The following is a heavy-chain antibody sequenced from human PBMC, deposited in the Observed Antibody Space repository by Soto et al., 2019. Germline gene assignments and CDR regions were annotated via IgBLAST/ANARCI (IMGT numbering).Heavy chain of an antibody. CDR2: IWYDGSNK. CDR1: GFTFSSYG. Sequence: GGSLRLSCAASGFTFSSYGMHWVRQAPGKGLEWVAVIWYDGSNKYYADSVKGRFTISRDNSKNTLYLQMNSLRAEDTAVYYCARDFDHMSGSYSNDYWGQGTLVTVSS. D-gene: IGHD1-26*01. V-gene: IGHV3-33*01. CDR3: ARDFDHMSGSYSNDY. J-gene: IGHJ4*02.